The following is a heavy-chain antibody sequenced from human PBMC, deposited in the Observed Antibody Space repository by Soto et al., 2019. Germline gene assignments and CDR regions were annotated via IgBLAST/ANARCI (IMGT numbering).Heavy chain of an antibody. CDR1: GGSISSEGYY. CDR2: IYYSGTT. J-gene: IGHJ4*02. D-gene: IGHD5-18*01. CDR3: ARGRGYSYGPYYFDY. V-gene: IGHV4-31*03. Sequence: SETLSLTCTVSGGSISSEGYYWSWFRQHPGKGLEWIGDIYYSGTTYHNPSLRSRLTISGDASKNQFSLKLSSVTDADTALYYCARGRGYSYGPYYFDYWGQGTLVTVSS.